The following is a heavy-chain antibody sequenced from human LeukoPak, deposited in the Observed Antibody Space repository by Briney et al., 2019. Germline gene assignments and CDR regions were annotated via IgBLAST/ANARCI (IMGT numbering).Heavy chain of an antibody. CDR2: IYYSGST. Sequence: SETLSLTCTVSGGSISSSSYYWGWIRQPPGKGLEWIGSIYYSGSTYYNPSLKSRVTISVDTSKNQFSLKLSSVTAADTAVYYCASRAAAGTSDYWGQGTLVTVSS. CDR3: ASRAAAGTSDY. J-gene: IGHJ4*02. V-gene: IGHV4-39*07. D-gene: IGHD6-13*01. CDR1: GGSISSSSYY.